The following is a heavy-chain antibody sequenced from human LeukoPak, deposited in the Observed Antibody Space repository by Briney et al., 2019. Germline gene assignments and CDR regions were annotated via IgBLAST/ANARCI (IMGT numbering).Heavy chain of an antibody. CDR3: STEDKYCTSPTCGDS. Sequence: ASVTVSCRTSGYTFSDYYLHWVRQAPGQGLEWMGYIIPNSGGTTYAQKFQGRVTMTRDTSISAAYLDLSGLRSDDTAVYYCSTEDKYCTSPTCGDSWGKGPLVTVSS. J-gene: IGHJ4*02. V-gene: IGHV1-2*02. D-gene: IGHD2-8*01. CDR2: IIPNSGGT. CDR1: GYTFSDYY.